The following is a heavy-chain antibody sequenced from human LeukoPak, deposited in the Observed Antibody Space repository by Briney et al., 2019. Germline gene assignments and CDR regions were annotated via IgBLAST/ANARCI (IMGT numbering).Heavy chain of an antibody. V-gene: IGHV3-23*01. D-gene: IGHD2-2*01. Sequence: PGGSLGLSCTASGFTFSSYAMNWVRQAPGKGLEWVSAISGSGGSTYYADSVKGRFTISRDNSKNTLYLQMNSLRADDTAVYYCAKDWGYFSSSSCYPITHFDYWGQGTLVTVSA. CDR3: AKDWGYFSSSSCYPITHFDY. CDR1: GFTFSSYA. CDR2: ISGSGGST. J-gene: IGHJ4*02.